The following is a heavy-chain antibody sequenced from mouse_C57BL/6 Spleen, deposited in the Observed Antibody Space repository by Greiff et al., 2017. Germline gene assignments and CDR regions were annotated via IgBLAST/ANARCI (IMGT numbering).Heavy chain of an antibody. CDR1: GFSFNTYA. CDR2: IRSKSNNYAT. D-gene: IGHD2-3*01. Sequence: EVKLVESGGGLVQPTGSLKLSCAASGFSFNTYAMNWVRQAPGKGLEWVARIRSKSNNYATYYADSVKDRFTISRDDSENMLYLQINNLKTEDTAMYYCVSDGYNGYFDYWGQGTTLTVSS. J-gene: IGHJ2*01. CDR3: VSDGYNGYFDY. V-gene: IGHV10-1*01.